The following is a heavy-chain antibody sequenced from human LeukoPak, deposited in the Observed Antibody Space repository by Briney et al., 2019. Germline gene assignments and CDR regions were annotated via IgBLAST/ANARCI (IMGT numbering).Heavy chain of an antibody. CDR1: GFTFSSYA. V-gene: IGHV3-64D*06. J-gene: IGHJ4*02. D-gene: IGHD3-10*01. CDR3: VKPGATMVRGVLDY. CDR2: ISSNGGST. Sequence: GGSLRLSCSASGFTFSSYAMHWVRQALGKGLEYVSAISSNGGSTYYADSVKGRFTISRDNSKNTLYLQMSSLRAEDTAVYYCVKPGATMVRGVLDYWGQGTLVTVSS.